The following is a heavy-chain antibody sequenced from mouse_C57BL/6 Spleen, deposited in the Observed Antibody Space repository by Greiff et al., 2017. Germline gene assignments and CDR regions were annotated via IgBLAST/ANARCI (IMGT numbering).Heavy chain of an antibody. CDR2: INPNNGGT. J-gene: IGHJ4*01. CDR1: GYTFTDYN. V-gene: IGHV1-22*01. D-gene: IGHD2-2*01. Sequence: EVKLMESGPELVKPGASVKMSCKASGYTFTDYNMHWVKQSHGKSLEWIGYINPNNGGTSYNQKFKGKATLTVNKSSSTAYMELRSLTSEDSAVYYCARGGVTTWDYAMDYWGQGTSVTVSS. CDR3: ARGGVTTWDYAMDY.